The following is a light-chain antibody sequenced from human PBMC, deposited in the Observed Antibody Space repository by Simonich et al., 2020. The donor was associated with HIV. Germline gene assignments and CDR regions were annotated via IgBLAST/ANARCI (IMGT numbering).Light chain of an antibody. CDR2: LGA. CDR3: MQALQTPIT. Sequence: DIVMTQSPLSLPVTPGEPASISCRSSRSLLHSNGNNYLEWDLQRPGQSPQLLIYLGANRASGVPDRFSGSGSGTDFTLKISRVEAEDVGVYYCMQALQTPITFGQGTRLEIK. CDR1: RSLLHSNGNNY. J-gene: IGKJ5*01. V-gene: IGKV2-28*01.